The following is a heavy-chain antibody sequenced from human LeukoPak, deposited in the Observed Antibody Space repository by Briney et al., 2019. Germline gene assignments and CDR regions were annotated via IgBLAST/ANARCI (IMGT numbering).Heavy chain of an antibody. V-gene: IGHV3-11*04. J-gene: IGHJ4*02. D-gene: IGHD3-10*01. CDR2: ISSSGSTI. Sequence: LSLTCTVSGGSITNYYWAWIRQAPGKGLEWVSYISSSGSTIYYADSVKGRFTISRDNSKNTLYLQMNSLRAEDTAVYYCAKDRGAAIHFDYWGQGTLVTVSS. CDR1: GGSITNYY. CDR3: AKDRGAAIHFDY.